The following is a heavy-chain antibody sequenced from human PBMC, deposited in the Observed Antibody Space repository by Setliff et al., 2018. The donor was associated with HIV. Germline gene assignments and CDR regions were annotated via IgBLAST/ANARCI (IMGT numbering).Heavy chain of an antibody. CDR3: ARVQVSGTYPIDY. Sequence: SETLSLTCAVYGEPFSDYYWGWIRQPPGKGLEWIGNIYHSGSTYYNPSLKSRVTISVDTSKNQFSLKLSSVTAADTAVYYCARVQVSGTYPIDYWGQGTLVTVSS. CDR2: IYHSGST. D-gene: IGHD3-10*01. CDR1: GEPFSDYY. J-gene: IGHJ4*02. V-gene: IGHV4-38-2*01.